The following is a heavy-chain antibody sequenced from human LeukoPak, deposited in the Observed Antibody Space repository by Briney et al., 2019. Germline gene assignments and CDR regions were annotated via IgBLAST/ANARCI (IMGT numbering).Heavy chain of an antibody. CDR2: IKQDGSEK. J-gene: IGHJ4*02. Sequence: GGSLRLSCAASGFTFSSYWMSWVRQAPGKGLEWVANIKQDGSEKYYVDSVKGRFTISRDNAKNSLYLQMNSLRAEDTAVYYCARDPDYYDSSGPTDYWGQGTLVTVSS. CDR3: ARDPDYYDSSGPTDY. V-gene: IGHV3-7*01. CDR1: GFTFSSYW. D-gene: IGHD3-22*01.